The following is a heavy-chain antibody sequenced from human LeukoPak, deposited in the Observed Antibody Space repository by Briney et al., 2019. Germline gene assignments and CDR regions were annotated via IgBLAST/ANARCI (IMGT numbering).Heavy chain of an antibody. D-gene: IGHD1-14*01. CDR1: GGSISSYY. Sequence: SETLSLTCTVSGGSISSYYWSWIRQPPGKGLEWIGYIYYSGSTNYNPSLKSRVTISVDTSKNQFSLKLSSVTAADTAVYYCARGANRISTDYWGHGTLVTVSS. CDR2: IYYSGST. CDR3: ARGANRISTDY. V-gene: IGHV4-59*01. J-gene: IGHJ4*01.